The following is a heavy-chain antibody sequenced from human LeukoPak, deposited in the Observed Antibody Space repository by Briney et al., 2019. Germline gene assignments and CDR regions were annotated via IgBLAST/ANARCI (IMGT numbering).Heavy chain of an antibody. Sequence: GGSLRLSCAASGITFSSYGMSWVRQAPGKGLEWVSSISSTGGTTYYADSVKGRFTISRDNSKNTLYLQMNSLRAEDTAIYYCAKSRGSGSNMARGVNFDYWGQGTLVTVSS. CDR2: ISSTGGTT. J-gene: IGHJ4*02. CDR1: GITFSSYG. D-gene: IGHD3-10*01. CDR3: AKSRGSGSNMARGVNFDY. V-gene: IGHV3-23*01.